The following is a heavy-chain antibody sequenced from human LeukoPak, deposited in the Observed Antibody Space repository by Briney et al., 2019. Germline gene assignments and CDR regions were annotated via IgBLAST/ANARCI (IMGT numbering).Heavy chain of an antibody. CDR2: IYYSGST. CDR1: GGSISSDDYY. J-gene: IGHJ4*02. Sequence: SETLSLTCTVSGGSISSDDYYWSCIRQPPGKGLEWIVYIYYSGSTYYNPSLKSRVTISVDTSKNQFSLKLSSVTAADTAVYYCARQLLWFGELSQYFDYWGQGTLVTVSS. CDR3: ARQLLWFGELSQYFDY. D-gene: IGHD3-10*01. V-gene: IGHV4-30-4*01.